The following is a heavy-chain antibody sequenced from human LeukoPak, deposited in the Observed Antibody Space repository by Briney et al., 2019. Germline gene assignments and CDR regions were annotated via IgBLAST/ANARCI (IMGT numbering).Heavy chain of an antibody. V-gene: IGHV1-18*01. Sequence: ASVKVSCKASGYTFTSYGISWVRQAPGQGLEWMGWISAYNGNTNYAQKFQGRVTMTRDTSISTAYMELSRLRSDDTAVYYCARDLYYYDSSGYPSTAPDYWGQGTLVTVSS. J-gene: IGHJ4*02. CDR1: GYTFTSYG. CDR2: ISAYNGNT. CDR3: ARDLYYYDSSGYPSTAPDY. D-gene: IGHD3-22*01.